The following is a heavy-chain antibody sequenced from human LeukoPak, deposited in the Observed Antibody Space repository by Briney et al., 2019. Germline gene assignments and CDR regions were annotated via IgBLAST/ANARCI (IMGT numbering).Heavy chain of an antibody. Sequence: GASLQISCQGSGYSFTSYWIGWVRQMPGKGLEWMGIIYPGDSDTRYSPSFQGQVTISADKSISTAYLQWSSLKASDTAMYYCARGRDGYSFGFDYWGQGTLVTVSS. CDR3: ARGRDGYSFGFDY. D-gene: IGHD5-24*01. V-gene: IGHV5-51*01. J-gene: IGHJ4*02. CDR1: GYSFTSYW. CDR2: IYPGDSDT.